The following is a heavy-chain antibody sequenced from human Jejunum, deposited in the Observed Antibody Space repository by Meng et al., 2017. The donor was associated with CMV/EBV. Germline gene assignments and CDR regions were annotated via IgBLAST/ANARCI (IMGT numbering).Heavy chain of an antibody. J-gene: IGHJ6*02. V-gene: IGHV3-48*04. CDR3: ARDTTLLRGIFPYSNGMDV. D-gene: IGHD3-10*01. Sequence: NSHGMNWVRQAPGKGLEWVSYISVGSTVIYYTDSVQGRFTISRDNAEKSMYLQMNGLRAEDTAVYYCARDTTLLRGIFPYSNGMDVWGQGTTVTVSS. CDR1: NSHG. CDR2: ISVGSTVI.